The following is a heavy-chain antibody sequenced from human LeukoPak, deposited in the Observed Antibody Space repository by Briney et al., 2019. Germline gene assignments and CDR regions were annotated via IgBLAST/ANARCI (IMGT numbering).Heavy chain of an antibody. J-gene: IGHJ6*03. CDR1: GFTFSSYS. Sequence: GGSLRLSCAASGFTFSSYSMNWVRQAPGKGLEWVSSISSSSSYIYYADSVKGRFTISRDNSKNALYLQMNSLRAEDTAVYYCAKDLNGRDYYYYMDVWGKGTTVTVSS. CDR3: AKDLNGRDYYYYMDV. CDR2: ISSSSSYI. V-gene: IGHV3-21*04. D-gene: IGHD1-1*01.